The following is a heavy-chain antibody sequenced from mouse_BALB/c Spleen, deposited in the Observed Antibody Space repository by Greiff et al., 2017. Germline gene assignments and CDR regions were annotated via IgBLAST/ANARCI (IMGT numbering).Heavy chain of an antibody. Sequence: QVQLQQSGAELVRPGSSVKISCKASGYAFSSYWMNWVKQRPGQGLEWIGQIYPGDGDTNYNGKFKGKATLTADKSSSTAYMQLSSLTSEDSAVYFCARGDYEAYWGQGTLVTVSA. D-gene: IGHD2-4*01. J-gene: IGHJ3*01. CDR3: ARGDYEAY. V-gene: IGHV1-80*01. CDR1: GYAFSSYW. CDR2: IYPGDGDT.